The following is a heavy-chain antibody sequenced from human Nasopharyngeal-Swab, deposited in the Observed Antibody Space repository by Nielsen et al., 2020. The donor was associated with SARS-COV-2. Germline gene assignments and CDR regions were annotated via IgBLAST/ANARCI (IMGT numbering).Heavy chain of an antibody. CDR1: GFTFSSYW. Sequence: GGSLRLSCAASGFTFSSYWMHWVRQAPGKGLVWVSRINTDGSSTNYADSVKGRFTIPRDNAKNTVYLQMNSLRAEDTAVYYCARGGYGNYYYYYYYMDVWGKGTTVTVSS. D-gene: IGHD4-23*01. CDR2: INTDGSST. CDR3: ARGGYGNYYYYYYYMDV. V-gene: IGHV3-74*01. J-gene: IGHJ6*03.